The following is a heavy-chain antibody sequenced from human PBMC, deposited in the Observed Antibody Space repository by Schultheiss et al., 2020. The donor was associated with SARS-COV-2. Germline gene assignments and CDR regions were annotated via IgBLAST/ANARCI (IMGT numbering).Heavy chain of an antibody. CDR1: GGSISSYY. J-gene: IGHJ3*02. CDR2: IYYSGST. CDR3: ARVLRFLEWLSPHQTAFDI. D-gene: IGHD3-3*01. Sequence: LSLTCTVSGGSISSYYWSWIRQPPGKGLEWIGYIYYSGSTNYNPSLKSRVTISVDTSKNQFSLKLSSVTAADTAVYYCARVLRFLEWLSPHQTAFDIWGQGTMVTVSS. V-gene: IGHV4-59*01.